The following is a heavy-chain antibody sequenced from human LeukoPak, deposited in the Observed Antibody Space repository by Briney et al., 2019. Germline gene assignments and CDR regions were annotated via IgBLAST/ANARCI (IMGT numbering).Heavy chain of an antibody. J-gene: IGHJ4*02. D-gene: IGHD3-10*01. Sequence: GASVKVSCKASGYTFTSYGISWVRQAPGQGLEWMGWISAYNGNTNYAQKLQGRVTMTTDTSTSTAYMELRSLRSDDTAVYYCARVGADDPLARHPDYWGQGTLVTVSS. V-gene: IGHV1-18*01. CDR1: GYTFTSYG. CDR3: ARVGADDPLARHPDY. CDR2: ISAYNGNT.